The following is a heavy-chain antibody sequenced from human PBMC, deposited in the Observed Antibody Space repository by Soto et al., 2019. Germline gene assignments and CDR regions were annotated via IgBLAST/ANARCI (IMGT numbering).Heavy chain of an antibody. D-gene: IGHD5-12*01. CDR1: GGSISSGGYY. Sequence: QVQLQESGPGLVKPSQTLSLTCTVSGGSISSGGYYWSWIRQHPGKGLEWIGYIYYSGSTYYNPSLKSRVTISVDTSKTQFSLKLSSVTAADTAVYYCARVQWLGYDRSIDYWGQGTLVTVSS. J-gene: IGHJ4*02. CDR2: IYYSGST. V-gene: IGHV4-31*03. CDR3: ARVQWLGYDRSIDY.